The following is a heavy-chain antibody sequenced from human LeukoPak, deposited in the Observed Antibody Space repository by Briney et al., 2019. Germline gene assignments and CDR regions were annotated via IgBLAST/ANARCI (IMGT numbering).Heavy chain of an antibody. J-gene: IGHJ6*04. CDR2: INPYSGDT. Sequence: ASVTLSCTASGYTFTTYAITWVRQAPGQGLEWVGCINPYSGDTNYAHTVQDRVTITTDTSTNTPYLQMSSPRADDAAVYYCARAADYDILTGYCLTTGDVWGKGTTVTISS. CDR1: GYTFTTYA. CDR3: ARAADYDILTGYCLTTGDV. D-gene: IGHD3-9*01. V-gene: IGHV1-18*01.